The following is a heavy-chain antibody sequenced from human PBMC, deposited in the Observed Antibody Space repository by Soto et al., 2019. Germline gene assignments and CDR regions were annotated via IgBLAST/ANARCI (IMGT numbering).Heavy chain of an antibody. CDR2: TYYRSRWQP. CDR3: ARVIGNSSLDS. V-gene: IGHV6-1*01. J-gene: IGHJ5*01. D-gene: IGHD1-26*01. CDR1: GDSVSSNDPT. Sequence: SQTLSLTCAISGDSVSSNDPTWDWIRQSPSRGLEWLGRTYYRSRWQPDYAISVKSRISINPDTSNNQVSMQLNSVTHDDMAVYYCARVIGNSSLDSWGQGTLVPVSS.